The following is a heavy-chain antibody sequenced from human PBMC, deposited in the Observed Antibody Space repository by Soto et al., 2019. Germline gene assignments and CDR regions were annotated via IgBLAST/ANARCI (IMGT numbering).Heavy chain of an antibody. CDR2: IKQDGSEK. V-gene: IGHV3-7*01. Sequence: EVQLVESGGGLVQPGGSPRLSCAASGFTFSSYWMSWVRQAPGKGLEWVANIKQDGSEKYYVDSVKGRFTISRDNAKNSLYLQMNSLRAEDTAVYYCARDSQWLVPSYFDYWGQGTLVTVSS. J-gene: IGHJ4*02. CDR3: ARDSQWLVPSYFDY. CDR1: GFTFSSYW. D-gene: IGHD6-19*01.